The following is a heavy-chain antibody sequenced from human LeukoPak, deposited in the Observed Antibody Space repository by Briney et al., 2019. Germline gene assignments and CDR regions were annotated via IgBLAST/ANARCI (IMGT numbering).Heavy chain of an antibody. D-gene: IGHD3-10*02. V-gene: IGHV3-48*03. Sequence: AGGSLRLSCAASGFTFSSYEMNWVRQAPGKGREWFSYISSIGSTIYYADSVKGRFTISRDNAKNSLYLQMNSLRAEDTAVYYCAELGITMIGGVWGKGTTVTISS. CDR3: AELGITMIGGV. CDR1: GFTFSSYE. J-gene: IGHJ6*04. CDR2: ISSIGSTI.